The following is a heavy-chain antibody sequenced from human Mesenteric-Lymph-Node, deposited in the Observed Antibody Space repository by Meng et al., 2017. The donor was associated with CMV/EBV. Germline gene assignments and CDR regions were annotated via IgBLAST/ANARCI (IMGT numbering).Heavy chain of an antibody. D-gene: IGHD3-16*01. CDR3: ARDRVWG. CDR1: GYTITSHY. CDR2: INPSGGSA. J-gene: IGHJ4*02. Sequence: SGKVSCKESGYTITSHYIHWMRQAPGQGLKWMGTINPSGGSATYAQKFQGRVTMTRDTSMSTVDMDLSSLRSEDTAVYYCARDRVWGWGQGTLVTVSS. V-gene: IGHV1-46*01.